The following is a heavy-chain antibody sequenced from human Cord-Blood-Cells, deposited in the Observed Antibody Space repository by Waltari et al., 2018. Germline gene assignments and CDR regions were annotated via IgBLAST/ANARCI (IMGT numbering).Heavy chain of an antibody. CDR2: IFSNDEK. CDR1: GFSLSNARMG. J-gene: IGHJ4*02. D-gene: IGHD7-27*01. Sequence: QVTLKESGPVLVKPTETLTLTCTVSGFSLSNARMGVSWIRQPPGKALEWLAHIFSNDEKSYSTSLKSRPTISKDTSKSQVVLTMTNMDPVDTATYYCARTSTGEAVDYWGQGTLVTVSS. CDR3: ARTSTGEAVDY. V-gene: IGHV2-26*01.